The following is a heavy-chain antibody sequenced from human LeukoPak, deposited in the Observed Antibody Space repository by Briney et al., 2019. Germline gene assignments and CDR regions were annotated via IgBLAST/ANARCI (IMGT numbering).Heavy chain of an antibody. D-gene: IGHD3-16*02. V-gene: IGHV4-30-4*01. J-gene: IGHJ4*02. CDR3: ARGPNYVWGSYRYFDY. CDR1: GGSISSYY. CDR2: IYYSGST. Sequence: SETLSLTCTVSGGSISSYYWSWIRQSPGKGLEWIGYIYYSGSTSYNPSLKSRVTISVDTSKNQFSLKLTSVTAADTAVYYCARGPNYVWGSYRYFDYWGQGTLVTVSS.